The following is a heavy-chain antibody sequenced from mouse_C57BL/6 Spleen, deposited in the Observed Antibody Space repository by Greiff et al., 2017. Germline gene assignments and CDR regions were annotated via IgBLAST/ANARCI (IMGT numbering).Heavy chain of an antibody. Sequence: VQLQQSDAELVKPGASVKISCKASGYTFTDHTIHWMKQRPEQSLEWIGYIYPRDGSTKYNEKFKGKATLTADKSSSTAYMQLNSLTSEYSAVYCCASGDGSFYLDYWGQGTTLTVSS. V-gene: IGHV1-78*01. CDR2: IYPRDGST. J-gene: IGHJ2*01. CDR1: GYTFTDHT. CDR3: ASGDGSFYLDY. D-gene: IGHD1-1*01.